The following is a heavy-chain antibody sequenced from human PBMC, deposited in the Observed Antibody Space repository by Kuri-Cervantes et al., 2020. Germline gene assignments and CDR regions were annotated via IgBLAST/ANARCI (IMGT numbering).Heavy chain of an antibody. Sequence: ESLKISCAVYGGSFSGYYWSWIRQPPGKGLEWVGVINHSGSTNYNPSLKSRVTISGDTSKNQFYLKPSSVSAADTAVYYCARDLDWFDPWGQGTLVTVSS. CDR2: INHSGST. CDR1: GGSFSGYY. CDR3: ARDLDWFDP. V-gene: IGHV4-34*01. J-gene: IGHJ5*02.